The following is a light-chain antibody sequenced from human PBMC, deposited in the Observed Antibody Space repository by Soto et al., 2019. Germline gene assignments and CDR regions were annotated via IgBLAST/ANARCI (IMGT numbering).Light chain of an antibody. CDR3: SSYTSSSTYV. CDR2: EVS. Sequence: QSALTQPASVSGSPGQSITISCTGTSSDVGTYTLVSWYQQHPGKAPKLVIYEVSNRPSGVSNRFSGSKSGNTASLTISGLQAEDEADYYCSSYTSSSTYVFGTGTKLTVL. J-gene: IGLJ1*01. CDR1: SSDVGTYTL. V-gene: IGLV2-14*02.